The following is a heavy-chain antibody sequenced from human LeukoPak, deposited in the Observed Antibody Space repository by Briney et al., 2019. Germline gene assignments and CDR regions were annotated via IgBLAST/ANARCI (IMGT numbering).Heavy chain of an antibody. J-gene: IGHJ5*02. CDR3: ARDNPKYGEEALDP. D-gene: IGHD4-17*01. V-gene: IGHV4-4*07. Sequence: SETLSLTCTVSGGSISSYYWSWIRQPAGKGLEWIGRIYTSGSTNYNPSLKSRVTMSVDTSKNQFSLKLSSVTAADTAVYYCARDNPKYGEEALDPWGQGTLVTVSS. CDR2: IYTSGST. CDR1: GGSISSYY.